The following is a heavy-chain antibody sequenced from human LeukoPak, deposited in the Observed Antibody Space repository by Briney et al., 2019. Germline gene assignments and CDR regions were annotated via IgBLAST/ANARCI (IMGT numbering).Heavy chain of an antibody. CDR2: IYYSGST. Sequence: SETLSLTCTVSGASISSSSYYWGWIRQPPGKGLEWIGNIYYSGSTYYNPSLKSRVTISIDTSKNQFSLKLSSVTAADTAVYYCARGPDDAFDIWGQGTMVTVSS. CDR1: GASISSSSYY. J-gene: IGHJ3*02. V-gene: IGHV4-39*07. CDR3: ARGPDDAFDI.